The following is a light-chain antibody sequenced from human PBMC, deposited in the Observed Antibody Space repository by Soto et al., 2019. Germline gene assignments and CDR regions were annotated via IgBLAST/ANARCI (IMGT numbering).Light chain of an antibody. Sequence: QSVLTQPPSASGTPGQRVTISCSGSSSNIGSSTVNWYQQLPGTAPKLLIYTNNQRPSGVPDRFSGSKSGTSASLAISGLQSEDEADYYCAAWDDSQSGLYVFGTRTKVTVL. V-gene: IGLV1-44*01. J-gene: IGLJ1*01. CDR2: TNN. CDR3: AAWDDSQSGLYV. CDR1: SSNIGSST.